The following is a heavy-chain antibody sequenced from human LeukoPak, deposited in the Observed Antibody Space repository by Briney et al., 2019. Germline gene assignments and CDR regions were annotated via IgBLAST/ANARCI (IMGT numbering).Heavy chain of an antibody. D-gene: IGHD3/OR15-3a*01. CDR3: AREDFFTPHS. J-gene: IGHJ4*02. Sequence: PGGSLRLSCAASGFTFSAYYMTWIRQAPGKGLEWVSSIGHSSIGYSSDHLKYADSVKGRFTISRDNSKNSLYLQMDNLRAEDTAVYFCAREDFFTPHSWGQGTLVTVSS. V-gene: IGHV3-11*05. CDR2: IGHSSIGYSSDHL. CDR1: GFTFSAYY.